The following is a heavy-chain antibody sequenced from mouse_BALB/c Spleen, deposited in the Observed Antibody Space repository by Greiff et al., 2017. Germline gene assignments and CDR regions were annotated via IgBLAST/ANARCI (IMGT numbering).Heavy chain of an antibody. V-gene: IGHV5-9-3*01. CDR2: ISSGGSYT. Sequence: EVQRVESGGGLVKPGGSLKLSCAASGFTFSSYAMSWVRQTPEKRLEWVATISSGGSYTYYPDSVKGRFTISRDNAKNTLYLQMSSLRSEDTAMYYCARPSGNYGYFDYWGQGTTLTVSS. CDR1: GFTFSSYA. CDR3: ARPSGNYGYFDY. J-gene: IGHJ2*01. D-gene: IGHD2-1*01.